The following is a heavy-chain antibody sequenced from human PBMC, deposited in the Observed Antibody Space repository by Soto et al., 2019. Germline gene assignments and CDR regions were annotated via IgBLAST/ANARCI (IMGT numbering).Heavy chain of an antibody. J-gene: IGHJ4*02. CDR1: GFTFSSYA. CDR3: AKDPKPYDYIWGSYPPPLNFDY. D-gene: IGHD3-16*02. Sequence: PGGSLRLSCAASGFTFSSYAMSWVRQAPGKGLEWVSAISGSGGSTYHADSVKGRFTISRDNSKNTLYLQMNSLRAEDTAVYYCAKDPKPYDYIWGSYPPPLNFDYWGQGTLVTVSS. CDR2: ISGSGGST. V-gene: IGHV3-23*01.